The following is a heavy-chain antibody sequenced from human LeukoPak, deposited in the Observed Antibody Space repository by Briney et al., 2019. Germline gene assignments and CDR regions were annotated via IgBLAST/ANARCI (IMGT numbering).Heavy chain of an antibody. CDR1: GVTFSSNG. J-gene: IGHJ4*02. Sequence: GGSLRLSCATSGVTFSSNGVHWARQAPGKGLEGVAFMRSDGSHEEYAESVKGRFAISRDNFKNTVHLQMNSLRFEDTAVDYCAKAFGSGSYIIDHWGRGTLVTVSS. CDR2: MRSDGSHE. CDR3: AKAFGSGSYIIDH. D-gene: IGHD3-10*01. V-gene: IGHV3-30*02.